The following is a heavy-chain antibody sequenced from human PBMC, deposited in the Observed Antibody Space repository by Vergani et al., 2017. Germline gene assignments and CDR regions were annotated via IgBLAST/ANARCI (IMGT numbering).Heavy chain of an antibody. CDR2: LNPTTGHT. D-gene: IGHD2-15*01. J-gene: IGHJ5*02. Sequence: VQLVQSGAEVRKPGASVTVSCTASVYIFKNYYIHWLRQAPGQAFEWMGILNPTTGHTTTAQKFMGRVDMTRDPSTDTSTRTVQMTLSSLRSEDTAVYYCSRSIGYCASATCRAYYFDHWGQGTRVTVSS. CDR1: VYIFKNYY. V-gene: IGHV1-46*02. CDR3: SRSIGYCASATCRAYYFDH.